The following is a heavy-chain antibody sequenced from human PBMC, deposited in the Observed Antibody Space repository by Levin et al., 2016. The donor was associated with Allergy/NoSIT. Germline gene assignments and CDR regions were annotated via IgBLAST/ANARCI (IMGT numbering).Heavy chain of an antibody. CDR3: AIIRGYSGPDMANYFDH. J-gene: IGHJ4*02. Sequence: GESLKISCKSSGYDFTAYWIGWVRQMPGKGLEWMGVIWPDDSDTRYSPSFQGHVTISLDKSISTAYLQWSSLKTSDTAMYYCAIIRGYSGPDMANYFDHWGQGTLVTVSS. CDR1: GYDFTAYW. CDR2: IWPDDSDT. D-gene: IGHD5-12*01. V-gene: IGHV5-51*01.